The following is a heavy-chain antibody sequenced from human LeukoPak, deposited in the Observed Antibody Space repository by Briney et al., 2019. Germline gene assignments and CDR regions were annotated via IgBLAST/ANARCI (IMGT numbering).Heavy chain of an antibody. Sequence: AGESLKISCKGSGYRFIDYWIGWVRQMPGKGLEWMGIIFPGDSDIKYSPSFQGQVTISADKSISTAYLQWSSLKASGTAMYYCAVRGEILSGSSSWYYWFDPWGQGTLVTVSS. CDR3: AVRGEILSGSSSWYYWFDP. V-gene: IGHV5-51*01. D-gene: IGHD6-13*01. J-gene: IGHJ5*02. CDR2: IFPGDSDI. CDR1: GYRFIDYW.